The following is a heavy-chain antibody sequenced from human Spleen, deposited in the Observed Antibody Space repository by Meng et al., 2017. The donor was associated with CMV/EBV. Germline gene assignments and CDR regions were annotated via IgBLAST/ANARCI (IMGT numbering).Heavy chain of an antibody. V-gene: IGHV2-70*18. CDR1: GLSLSTSGMC. Sequence: SGPTLVKPTQTLTLTCTLSGLSLSTSGMCVSWVRQPPGKALEWLALIDWDDDKYYSTSLKTRLTISKDTSKNQVVLTMTNMDPVDTATYYSARIPLYCSTTSCPYYYYAMDVWGQGTTVTVS. D-gene: IGHD2-2*01. J-gene: IGHJ6*02. CDR2: IDWDDDK. CDR3: ARIPLYCSTTSCPYYYYAMDV.